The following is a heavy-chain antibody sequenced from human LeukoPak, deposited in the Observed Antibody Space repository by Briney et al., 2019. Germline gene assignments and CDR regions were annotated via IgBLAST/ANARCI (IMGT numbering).Heavy chain of an antibody. CDR1: GYTFTSYY. D-gene: IGHD3-10*01. CDR3: ASFTYYYGSGSYYPSTHFDY. Sequence: ASVKVSCKASGYTFTSYYMHWVRQAPGQGLEWMGIINPSGGSTSYAQKFQGRVTMTRDTSTSTVYMELSSLRSEDTAVYYCASFTYYYGSGSYYPSTHFDYWGQGTLVTVSS. CDR2: INPSGGST. V-gene: IGHV1-46*01. J-gene: IGHJ4*02.